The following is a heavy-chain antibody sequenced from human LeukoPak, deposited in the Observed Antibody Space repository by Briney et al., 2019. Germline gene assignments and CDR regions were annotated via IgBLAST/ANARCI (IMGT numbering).Heavy chain of an antibody. D-gene: IGHD2-21*02. J-gene: IGHJ2*01. CDR2: MNPNSGNT. V-gene: IGHV1-8*01. CDR1: GYTFTSYD. Sequence: ASVKVSCKASGYTFTSYDINWVRQATGQGLEWMGWMNPNSGNTAYAQRFQGRVTMTRNTSISTAYMDLSSLRSEATAVYYCARATAYCGGDCSWYFDLWGRGTLVTVSS. CDR3: ARATAYCGGDCSWYFDL.